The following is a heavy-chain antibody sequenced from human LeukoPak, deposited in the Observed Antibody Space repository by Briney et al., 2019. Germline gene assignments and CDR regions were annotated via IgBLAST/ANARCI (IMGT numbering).Heavy chain of an antibody. Sequence: SETLSLTCAVYGGSFSGYYWSWIRQPPGKGLEWIGEINHSGSTYYNPSLKSRVTISVDRSKNQFSLKLSSVTAADTAVYYCARAIGVVIPDYWGQGTLVTVSS. J-gene: IGHJ4*02. V-gene: IGHV4-34*01. CDR1: GGSFSGYY. CDR2: INHSGST. D-gene: IGHD3-3*01. CDR3: ARAIGVVIPDY.